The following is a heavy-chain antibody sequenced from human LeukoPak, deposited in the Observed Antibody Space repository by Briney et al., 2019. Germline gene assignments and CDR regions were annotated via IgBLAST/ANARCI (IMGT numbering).Heavy chain of an antibody. V-gene: IGHV1-69*13. CDR3: ARDFRTTVTTRLDAFDI. Sequence: SVKASCKASGGTFSSYAISWVRQAPGQGLEWMGGIIPIFGTANYAQKFQGRVTITADESTSTAYMELSSLRSEDTAVYYCARDFRTTVTTRLDAFDIWGQGTMVTVSS. D-gene: IGHD4-11*01. CDR2: IIPIFGTA. J-gene: IGHJ3*02. CDR1: GGTFSSYA.